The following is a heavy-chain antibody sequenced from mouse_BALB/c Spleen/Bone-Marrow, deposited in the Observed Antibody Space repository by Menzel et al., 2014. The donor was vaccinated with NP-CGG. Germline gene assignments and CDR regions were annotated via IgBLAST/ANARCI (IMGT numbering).Heavy chain of an antibody. CDR3: VRPYDSGTWFAY. Sequence: EVQVVESGGDLVKPGGSLKLSCAASGFTFSTYGMSWVRQTPDKRLEWVAAISNGGIYTYYPDTVKGRFTISRDKAKNTLFLQMSSLKSAVTSMSYCVRPYDSGTWFAYWGQGTLVTVSA. CDR2: ISNGGIYT. V-gene: IGHV5-6*01. J-gene: IGHJ3*01. D-gene: IGHD2-4*01. CDR1: GFTFSTYG.